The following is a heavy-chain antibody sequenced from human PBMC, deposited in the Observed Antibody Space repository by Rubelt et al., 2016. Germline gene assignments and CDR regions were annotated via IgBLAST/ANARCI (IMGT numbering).Heavy chain of an antibody. CDR1: GYNFAKSW. CDR3: ARLPQNTYYFDY. Sequence: EVQLVQSGAEVKKPGESLKISCQGSGYNFAKSWIGWVRPMSGKGLEWMGIIYPGDSDTRYNPSFRGQVTISADKSISTAYLQWSSLKASDTAMYYCARLPQNTYYFDYWGQGALVMVSS. J-gene: IGHJ4*02. CDR2: IYPGDSDT. V-gene: IGHV5-51*03.